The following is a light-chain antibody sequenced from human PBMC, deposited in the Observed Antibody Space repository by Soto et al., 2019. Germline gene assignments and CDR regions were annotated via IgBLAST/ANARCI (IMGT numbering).Light chain of an antibody. V-gene: IGKV1-9*01. CDR1: QGISRY. Sequence: DIQMTQSPSSLSASVGDSVTITFLASQGISRYLSWYQQKPGRAPKLLISAASTLQSGVPARFSGSGSGTDFTLSITSLQPEDFATYYCQQLNTYPVTFGGGTKVDIK. J-gene: IGKJ4*01. CDR2: AAS. CDR3: QQLNTYPVT.